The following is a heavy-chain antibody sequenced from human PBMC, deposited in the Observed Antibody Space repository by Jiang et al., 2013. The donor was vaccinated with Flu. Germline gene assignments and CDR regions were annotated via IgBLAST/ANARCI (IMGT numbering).Heavy chain of an antibody. CDR2: INAGNGNT. Sequence: SVKVSCKASGYTFTSYAMHWVRQAPGQRLEWMGWINAGNGNTKYSQKFQGRVTITRDTSASTAYMELSSLRSEDTAVYYCAREEVDYYCYYMDVWGKGTTVTVSS. CDR1: GYTFTSYA. J-gene: IGHJ6*03. V-gene: IGHV1-3*01. CDR3: AREEVDYYCYYMDV.